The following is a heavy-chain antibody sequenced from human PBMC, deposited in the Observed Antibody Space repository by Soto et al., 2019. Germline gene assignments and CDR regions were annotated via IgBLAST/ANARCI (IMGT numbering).Heavy chain of an antibody. V-gene: IGHV1-8*01. CDR3: AIQWYSGYYYYGMDV. J-gene: IGHJ6*02. CDR1: GYTFTSYD. Sequence: ASVKVSCKASGYTFTSYDINWVRQATGQGLEWMGWMNPNSGNTGYAQKFQGRVTMTRNTSISTAYMELSSLRSEDTAVYYCAIQWYSGYYYYGMDVWGQGTTVTVSS. D-gene: IGHD6-13*01. CDR2: MNPNSGNT.